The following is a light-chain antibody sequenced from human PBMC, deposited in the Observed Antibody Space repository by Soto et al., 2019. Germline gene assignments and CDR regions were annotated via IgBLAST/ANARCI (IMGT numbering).Light chain of an antibody. CDR1: SNDVGAYNY. Sequence: QSALTQPPSASGSPGQSVTISCTGTSNDVGAYNYVSWYQQHPGKAPKLVIYDVSKRPSGVPARFSGSKSGNTASLTISGLQAEDEADYFCCSYAVRDTFFVFGTGTKVTVL. J-gene: IGLJ1*01. V-gene: IGLV2-11*01. CDR3: CSYAVRDTFFV. CDR2: DVS.